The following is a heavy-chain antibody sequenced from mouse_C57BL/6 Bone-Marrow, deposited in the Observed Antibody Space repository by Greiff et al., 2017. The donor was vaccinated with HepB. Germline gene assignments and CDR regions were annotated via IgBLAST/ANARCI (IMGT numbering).Heavy chain of an antibody. J-gene: IGHJ4*01. V-gene: IGHV1-26*01. CDR2: INPNNGGT. CDR1: GYTFTDYY. D-gene: IGHD2-4*01. CDR3: AYYDYGGDYYAMDY. Sequence: EVKLQQSGPELVKPGASVKISCKASGYTFTDYYMNWVKQSHGKSLEWIGDINPNNGGTSYNQKFKGKATLTVDKSSSTAYMELRSLTSEDSAVYYCAYYDYGGDYYAMDYWGQGTSVTVSS.